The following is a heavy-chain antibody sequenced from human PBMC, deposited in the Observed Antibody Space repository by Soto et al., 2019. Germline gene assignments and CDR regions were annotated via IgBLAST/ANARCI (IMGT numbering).Heavy chain of an antibody. D-gene: IGHD6-19*01. CDR1: GYDFATYC. CDR2: IYPGDSDT. J-gene: IGHJ6*02. CDR3: ARHRYNSGPTDNDMDV. Sequence: PGESLKISCNGSGYDFATYCIGLVLQMPGKGLEWMGIIYPGDSDTKYSPSFQGQVTISVDKSISTAYLQWSSLKASDTAMYYCARHRYNSGPTDNDMDVWGQGTTVTVSS. V-gene: IGHV5-51*01.